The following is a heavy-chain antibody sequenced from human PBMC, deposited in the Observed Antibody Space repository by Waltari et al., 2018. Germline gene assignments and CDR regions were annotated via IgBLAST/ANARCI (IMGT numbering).Heavy chain of an antibody. CDR2: IWYYGSNK. Sequence: QVQLVESGGGVVQPGRSLRLSCAASGFTFSSYGMHWVRQAPGRGLEWVAVIWYYGSNKYYADAGRGRVTIARDNSKNTLYLKMNSLRAEDTAVYYCARDSGLVVPAAKGWFDPWGQGTLVTVSS. CDR3: ARDSGLVVPAAKGWFDP. V-gene: IGHV3-33*01. CDR1: GFTFSSYG. J-gene: IGHJ5*02. D-gene: IGHD2-2*01.